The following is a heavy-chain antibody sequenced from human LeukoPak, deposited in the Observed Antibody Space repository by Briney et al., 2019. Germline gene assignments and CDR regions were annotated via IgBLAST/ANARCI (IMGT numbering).Heavy chain of an antibody. CDR3: ARSSLPGRSGRTEYFQH. CDR2: ISDSSRTI. D-gene: IGHD6-19*01. J-gene: IGHJ1*01. Sequence: GGSLRLSCAASGFTFSDYYMTWIRQAPGKGLQWLSFISDSSRTIYYADSVKGRFTISMDNAKNSLYLQMSSLRAEDTAIYYCARSSLPGRSGRTEYFQHWGQGALVTVSS. CDR1: GFTFSDYY. V-gene: IGHV3-11*01.